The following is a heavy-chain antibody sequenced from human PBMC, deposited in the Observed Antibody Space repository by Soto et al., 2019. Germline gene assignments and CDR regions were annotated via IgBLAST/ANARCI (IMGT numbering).Heavy chain of an antibody. CDR3: ARVWGALAPIAGWFGP. J-gene: IGHJ5*02. CDR1: NGSITSGNW. V-gene: IGHV4-4*02. D-gene: IGHD3-16*01. Sequence: QVQLQESGPGLVKPSGTLSLTCAVSNGSITSGNWWSWVRRPPGKGLEWIGDIYQTGSTNYNPSLRSRVIISVDKSKNNFSLSLSSVTAADTAVYFCARVWGALAPIAGWFGPWGRGILVTVSS. CDR2: IYQTGST.